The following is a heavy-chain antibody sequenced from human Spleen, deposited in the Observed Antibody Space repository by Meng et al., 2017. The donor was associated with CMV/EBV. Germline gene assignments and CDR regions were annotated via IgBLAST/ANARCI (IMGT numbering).Heavy chain of an antibody. CDR3: ARDRRLSSGYFYYFEY. D-gene: IGHD6-19*01. J-gene: IGHJ4*02. CDR2: INPNSGDT. CDR1: GYTFIGYY. V-gene: IGHV1-2*02. Sequence: ASVKVSCKTSGYTFIGYYMHWVRQPPGQGLEWMGWINPNSGDTDYAQKFRGRVTMTRDASITTAFMELSGLKSDDTAVYYCARDRRLSSGYFYYFEYWGQGTPVTVSS.